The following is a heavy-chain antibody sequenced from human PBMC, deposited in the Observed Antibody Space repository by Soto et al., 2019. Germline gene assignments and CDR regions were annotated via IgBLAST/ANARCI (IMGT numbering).Heavy chain of an antibody. CDR1: GFTFSSYG. J-gene: IGHJ6*02. CDR3: ARDIAAADYYGMGV. D-gene: IGHD6-13*01. V-gene: IGHV3-33*01. Sequence: LRLSCAASGFTFSSYGMHWVRQAPGKGLEWVAVIWYDGSNKYYADSVQGRFTISRDNSKNTLYLQMNSLRAEDTAVYYCARDIAAADYYGMGVWGQGTTVTVSS. CDR2: IWYDGSNK.